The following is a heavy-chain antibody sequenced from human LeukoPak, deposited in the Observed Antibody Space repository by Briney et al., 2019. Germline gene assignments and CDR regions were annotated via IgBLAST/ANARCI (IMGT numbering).Heavy chain of an antibody. J-gene: IGHJ4*02. CDR2: ISWNSGNI. CDR1: GFTFADYA. V-gene: IGHV3-9*01. Sequence: GGSLRLSCAASGFTFADYAMHWVRQTPGKGLEWVSGISWNSGNIDYADSVKGRFTISRDNAKNSLYLQMNSLRAEDTAVYYCARSRYYYDSSGYHRSYYFDYWGQGTLVTVSS. D-gene: IGHD3-22*01. CDR3: ARSRYYYDSSGYHRSYYFDY.